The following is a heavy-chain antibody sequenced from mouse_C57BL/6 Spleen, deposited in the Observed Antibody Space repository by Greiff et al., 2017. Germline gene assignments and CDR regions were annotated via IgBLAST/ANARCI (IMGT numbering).Heavy chain of an antibody. CDR2: IDPSDSYT. CDR1: GYTFTSYW. D-gene: IGHD1-1*01. V-gene: IGHV1-69*01. CDR3: ARLYYYGSSPHYFDY. Sequence: VQLQQPGAELVMPGASVKLSCKASGYTFTSYWMHWVKQRPGQGLEWIGEIDPSDSYTNYNQKFKGKSTLTVDKSSSTAYMQLSSLTSEDSAVYYCARLYYYGSSPHYFDYWGQGTTLTVSS. J-gene: IGHJ2*01.